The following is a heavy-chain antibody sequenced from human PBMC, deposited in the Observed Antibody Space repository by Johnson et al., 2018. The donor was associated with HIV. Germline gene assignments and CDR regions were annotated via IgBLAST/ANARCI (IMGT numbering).Heavy chain of an antibody. D-gene: IGHD2-2*01. V-gene: IGHV3-30*02. Sequence: QVQLVESGGGVVQPGGSLRLSCAASGFTFSSYGMHWVRQAPGKGLEWVAFIRYDGSNKYSADSVKGRFTISRDNSKNTLYLQMNSLRAEDTAMYYCASAGVVVPAAIEGAAFDSWGQGTVVTVSS. J-gene: IGHJ3*02. CDR3: ASAGVVVPAAIEGAAFDS. CDR1: GFTFSSYG. CDR2: IRYDGSNK.